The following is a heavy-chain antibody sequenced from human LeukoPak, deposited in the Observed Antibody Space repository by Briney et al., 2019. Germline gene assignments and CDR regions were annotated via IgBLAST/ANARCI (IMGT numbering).Heavy chain of an antibody. V-gene: IGHV4-38-2*02. CDR2: IYHSGST. J-gene: IGHJ6*03. CDR3: ARAVLGGATTYYYYYYMDV. D-gene: IGHD1-26*01. Sequence: SETLSLTCTVSGYSISSGYYWGWIRQPPGKGLEWIGSIYHSGSTYYNTSLKSRVTISVDTSKNQFSLKLSSVTAADTAVYYCARAVLGGATTYYYYYYMDVWGKGTTVTVSS. CDR1: GYSISSGYY.